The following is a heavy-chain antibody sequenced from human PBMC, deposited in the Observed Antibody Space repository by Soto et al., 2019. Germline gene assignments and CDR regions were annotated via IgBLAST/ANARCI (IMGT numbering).Heavy chain of an antibody. V-gene: IGHV3-21*01. J-gene: IGHJ2*01. Sequence: EVQLVESGGGLVKPGGSLRLSCVASGFTFSSYNMNWVRQAPGKGLEWVSSISSSSSYRDYADSVKGRFTTYRDNPKNSLFLERSRLRADAEAVYYGWSRREDYGLLTDYYMQYFELWGRGTLVTVS. D-gene: IGHD3-9*01. CDR1: GFTFSSYN. CDR3: WSRREDYGLLTDYYMQYFEL. CDR2: ISSSSSYR.